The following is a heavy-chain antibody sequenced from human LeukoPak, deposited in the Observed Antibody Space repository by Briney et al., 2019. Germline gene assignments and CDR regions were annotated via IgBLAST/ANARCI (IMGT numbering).Heavy chain of an antibody. D-gene: IGHD1-26*01. CDR3: ARVLEWEPTTFDY. CDR1: GGSISTYY. V-gene: IGHV4-59*12. Sequence: SETLSLTCTVSGGSISTYYWSWIRQPPGKGLEWIGYIYYSGSTNYNPSLKSRVTISVDTSKNQFSLKLSSVTAADTAVYYCARVLEWEPTTFDYWGQGTLVTVSS. CDR2: IYYSGST. J-gene: IGHJ4*02.